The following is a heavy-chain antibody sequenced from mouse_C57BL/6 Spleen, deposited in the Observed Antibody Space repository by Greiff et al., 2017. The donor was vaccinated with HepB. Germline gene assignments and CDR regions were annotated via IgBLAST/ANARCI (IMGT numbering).Heavy chain of an antibody. D-gene: IGHD2-12*01. J-gene: IGHJ1*03. CDR1: GYTFTDYN. CDR3: ARWDYSGGYFDV. Sequence: VQLQQSGPELVKPGASVKMSCKASGYTFTDYNMHWVKQSHGKSLEWIGYINPNNGGTSYNQKFKGKATLTVNKSSSTAYMELRSLTSEESAVYYCARWDYSGGYFDVWGTGTTVTVSS. V-gene: IGHV1-22*01. CDR2: INPNNGGT.